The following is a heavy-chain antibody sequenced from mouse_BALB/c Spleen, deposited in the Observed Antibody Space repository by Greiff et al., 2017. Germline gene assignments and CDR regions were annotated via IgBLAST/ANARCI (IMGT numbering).Heavy chain of an antibody. J-gene: IGHJ3*01. Sequence: VQLQQPGAELVKPGASVKLSCKASGYTFTSYWMHWVKQRPGQGLEWIGEINPSNGRTNYNEKFKSKATLTVDKSSSTAYMQLSSLTSEDSAVYYCARGTAWFAYWGQGTLVTVSA. CDR1: GYTFTSYW. CDR3: ARGTAWFAY. D-gene: IGHD3-3*01. CDR2: INPSNGRT. V-gene: IGHV1S81*02.